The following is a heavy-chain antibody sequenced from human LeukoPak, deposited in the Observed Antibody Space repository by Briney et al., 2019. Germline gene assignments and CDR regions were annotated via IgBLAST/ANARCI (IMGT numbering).Heavy chain of an antibody. D-gene: IGHD3-22*01. CDR2: IYYSGST. CDR1: GGSISSYY. V-gene: IGHV4-59*08. Sequence: SETLSLTCTVSGGSISSYYWSWIRQPPGKGLEWIGYIYYSGSTNYNPSLKSRATISVDTSKNQFSLKLSSVTAADTAVYYCARHGDYYYDSSGYWVYWGQGTLVTVSS. J-gene: IGHJ4*02. CDR3: ARHGDYYYDSSGYWVY.